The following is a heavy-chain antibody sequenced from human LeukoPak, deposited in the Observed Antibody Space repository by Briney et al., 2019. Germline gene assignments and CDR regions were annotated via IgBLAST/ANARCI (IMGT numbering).Heavy chain of an antibody. V-gene: IGHV3-23*01. D-gene: IGHD2-2*01. CDR2: ISGSDGST. J-gene: IGHJ4*02. CDR1: GFTFSSYA. CDR3: AKVETSGGANCYALDY. Sequence: GGSLRLSCAASGFTFSSYAMTWVRQAPDKGLEWVSAISGSDGSTYYADSVKGRFTISRDDSQNTLYLQMNSLSAEDTAICYCAKVETSGGANCYALDYWGQGTLVTVSS.